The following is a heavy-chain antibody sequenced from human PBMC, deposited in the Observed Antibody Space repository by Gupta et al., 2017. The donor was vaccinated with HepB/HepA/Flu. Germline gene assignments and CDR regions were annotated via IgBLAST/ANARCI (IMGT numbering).Heavy chain of an antibody. CDR2: ITGSGGST. CDR1: GFTFSSYA. D-gene: IGHD6-19*01. Sequence: EVQLLESGGGLVQPGVSLRLSCAASGFTFSSYAMSWVRQAPGKGLAWVSAITGSGGSTYYADSVKGRFTISRDNSKNTLYLQMNSLRAEDTAVYYCAKDRVAGTGYYYYYGMDVWGQGTTVTVSS. CDR3: AKDRVAGTGYYYYYGMDV. V-gene: IGHV3-23*01. J-gene: IGHJ6*02.